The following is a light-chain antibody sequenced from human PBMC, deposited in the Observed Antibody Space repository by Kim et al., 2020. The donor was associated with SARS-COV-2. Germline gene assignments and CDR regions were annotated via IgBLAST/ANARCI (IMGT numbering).Light chain of an antibody. Sequence: QSVLTHPPSVSGAPGQRVTISCSGSTSNIGAGYDVHWYQQVLGSAPKLLIYDNGNRPSGVPDRFSGAKSGTSASLAITGLQPEDEADYYCQSFDRGLTASVFGGGTQLTVL. CDR2: DNG. CDR1: TSNIGAGYD. J-gene: IGLJ7*01. CDR3: QSFDRGLTASV. V-gene: IGLV1-40*01.